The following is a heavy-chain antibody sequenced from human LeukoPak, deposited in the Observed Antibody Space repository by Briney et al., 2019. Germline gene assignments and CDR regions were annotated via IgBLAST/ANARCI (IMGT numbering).Heavy chain of an antibody. CDR1: GGSLSSYY. J-gene: IGHJ3*02. D-gene: IGHD6-19*01. V-gene: IGHV4-4*07. Sequence: SETLSLTCSVSGGSLSSYYWSWIRQPAGKGLEWIGRIKNSGNTNYNPSLESRVTLSLDTSKNQFSLNLSSMTAADTAVYYCAREGSSSGWRPFDIWGQGTVVTVSS. CDR2: IKNSGNT. CDR3: AREGSSSGWRPFDI.